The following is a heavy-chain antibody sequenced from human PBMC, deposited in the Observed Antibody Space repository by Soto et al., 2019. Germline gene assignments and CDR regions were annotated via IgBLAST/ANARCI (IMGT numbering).Heavy chain of an antibody. J-gene: IGHJ6*02. CDR1: GYTFINYA. CDR3: ARAPRSWGNYYYGMDV. V-gene: IGHV1-3*01. Sequence: ASVKVSCKASGYTFINYAIHWVRQAPGQRLEWMGWINPGSGDTKYSQKFQGRVIINRDTSASTAYMERSTLKCEDTAVYYCARAPRSWGNYYYGMDVWGQGTRVTSP. CDR2: INPGSGDT. D-gene: IGHD3-16*01.